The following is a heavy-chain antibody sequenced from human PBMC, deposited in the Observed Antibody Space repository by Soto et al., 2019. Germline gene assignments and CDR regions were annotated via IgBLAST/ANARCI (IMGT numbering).Heavy chain of an antibody. J-gene: IGHJ6*02. CDR1: GGSISSSNW. CDR3: DSVGWNTLEAYYDYGMDV. CDR2: IYHSGST. V-gene: IGHV4-4*02. Sequence: ASETLSLTCAVSGGSISSSNWWSWVRQPPGKGLEWIGEIYHSGSTNYNPSLKSRVTISVDKSKNQFSLKLSSVTAADTAVYYCDSVGWNTLEAYYDYGMDVWGQGTTVTVS. D-gene: IGHD6-19*01.